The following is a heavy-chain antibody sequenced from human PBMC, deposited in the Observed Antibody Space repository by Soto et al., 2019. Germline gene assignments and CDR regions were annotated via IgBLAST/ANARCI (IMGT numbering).Heavy chain of an antibody. J-gene: IGHJ4*01. CDR1: GYTFTSYA. CDR2: SNDGNGKT. Sequence: QVPLVQSGAEVKKPGASVKVSCKAPGYTFTSYAMQWVRQAPGLRLEWMGWSNDGNGKTKYSQKFQCRVTITRDTPASTANMELSSMRSEDTAVYYCARVPGGTDGRGVYWGHGTLVTVS. CDR3: ARVPGGTDGRGVY. V-gene: IGHV1-3*01. D-gene: IGHD2-15*01.